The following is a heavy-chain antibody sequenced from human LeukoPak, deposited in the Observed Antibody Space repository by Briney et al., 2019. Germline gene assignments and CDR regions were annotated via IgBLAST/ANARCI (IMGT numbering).Heavy chain of an antibody. V-gene: IGHV3-7*01. J-gene: IGHJ4*02. Sequence: GGSLRLSCAASGFTFSSYWMSWVRQAPGKGLEWVANIKQDGSEKYYVDSVKGRSTISRDNAKNSLYLQMNSLRAEDTAVYYCARGLSRGEFLADYWGQGTLVTVSS. CDR2: IKQDGSEK. CDR3: ARGLSRGEFLADY. D-gene: IGHD3-16*01. CDR1: GFTFSSYW.